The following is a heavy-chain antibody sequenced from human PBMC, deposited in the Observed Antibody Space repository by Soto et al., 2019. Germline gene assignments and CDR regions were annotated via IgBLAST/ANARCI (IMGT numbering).Heavy chain of an antibody. CDR2: IYYSGST. CDR3: ARHHDS. CDR1: GSSISSYY. V-gene: IGHV4-59*08. Sequence: SETLALTCTVSGSSISSYYWSWIRQPPGKGLEWIGYIYYSGSTNYNPSLKSRVTISVDTSKNQFSLKLSSVTAADTAVYYCARHHDSWGQGTLVTVSS. J-gene: IGHJ4*02.